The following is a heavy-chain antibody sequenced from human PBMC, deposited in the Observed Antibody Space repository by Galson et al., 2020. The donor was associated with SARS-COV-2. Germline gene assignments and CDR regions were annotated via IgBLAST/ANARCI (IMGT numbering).Heavy chain of an antibody. CDR3: ARVGSGDDILAGYYYYCGMDV. Sequence: ASVKVSCKASGYTFTGYYMHWVRQAPGQGLEWMGWINPNSGGTNYAQKFQGRVTMTRDTSISTAYMELSRLRSDDTTVYYCARVGSGDDILAGYYYYCGMDVWGQGTTVTVAS. J-gene: IGHJ6*02. D-gene: IGHD3-9*01. V-gene: IGHV1-2*02. CDR1: GYTFTGYY. CDR2: INPNSGGT.